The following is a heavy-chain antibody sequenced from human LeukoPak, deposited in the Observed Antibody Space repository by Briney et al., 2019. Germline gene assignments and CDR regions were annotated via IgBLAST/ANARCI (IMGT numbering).Heavy chain of an antibody. Sequence: PGGSLRLSCAASGFTFSSYAMHWVRQAPGKGLEWVAVISYDGSNKYYADSVKGRFTISRDHSKNTLYLQMNSLRAEGTAVYYCARADSGSYRSPFDYWGQGTLVTVSS. J-gene: IGHJ4*02. D-gene: IGHD1-26*01. V-gene: IGHV3-30-3*01. CDR3: ARADSGSYRSPFDY. CDR1: GFTFSSYA. CDR2: ISYDGSNK.